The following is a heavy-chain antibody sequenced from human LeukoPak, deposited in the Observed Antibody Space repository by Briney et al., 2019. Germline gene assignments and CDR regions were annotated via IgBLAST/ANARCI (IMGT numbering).Heavy chain of an antibody. V-gene: IGHV5-51*01. CDR2: IYPGDSDT. CDR1: GYSFTSYW. J-gene: IGHJ3*02. D-gene: IGHD2-2*02. Sequence: GESLKISCKGSGYSFTSYWIGWVRQMPGKGLEWMGIIYPGDSDTRYSPSFQGQVTISADKSISTAYLQWSSLKASDTAMYYCATTVVPAAIFALAAFDIWGQGTMVTVSS. CDR3: ATTVVPAAIFALAAFDI.